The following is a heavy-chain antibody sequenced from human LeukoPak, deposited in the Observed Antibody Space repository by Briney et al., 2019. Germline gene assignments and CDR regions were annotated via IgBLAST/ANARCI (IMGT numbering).Heavy chain of an antibody. Sequence: SVKVSCKASGGTFSSYTISWVRQAPGQGLEWMGRVIPILGIANYAQKFQGRVTITADKSTSTAYMELSSLRSEDTAVYYCAREGDSSGYYYDYWGQGTLVTVSS. D-gene: IGHD3-22*01. CDR2: VIPILGIA. V-gene: IGHV1-69*04. CDR3: AREGDSSGYYYDY. CDR1: GGTFSSYT. J-gene: IGHJ4*02.